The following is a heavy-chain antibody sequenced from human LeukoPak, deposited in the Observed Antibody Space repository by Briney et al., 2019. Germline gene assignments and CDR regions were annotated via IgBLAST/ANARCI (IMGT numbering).Heavy chain of an antibody. J-gene: IGHJ5*02. V-gene: IGHV6-1*01. Sequence: SQRLSLTRVISGDSLSSNSAAWNWVRQSPSRGLEWLGRTYYRSQWSNDYAVSVKGRITIKPDTSRNQFSLQLDSVTPEDTAVYYCARGPGRIVPWGQGTLVTVSS. CDR3: ARGPGRIVP. D-gene: IGHD2-15*01. CDR1: GDSLSSNSAA. CDR2: TYYRSQWSN.